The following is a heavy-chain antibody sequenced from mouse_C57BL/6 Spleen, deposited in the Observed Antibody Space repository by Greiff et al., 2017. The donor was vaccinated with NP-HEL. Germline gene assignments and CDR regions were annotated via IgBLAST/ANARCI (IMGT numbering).Heavy chain of an antibody. CDR2: ISGGGGNT. CDR1: GFTFSSYT. V-gene: IGHV5-9*01. J-gene: IGHJ2*01. Sequence: DVHLVESGGGLVKPGGSLKLSCAASGFTFSSYTMSWVRQTPEKRLEWVATISGGGGNTYYPDSVKGRFTISRDNAKNTLYLQMSSLRSEDTALYYCARITTVVRYFDYWGQGTTLTVSS. D-gene: IGHD1-1*01. CDR3: ARITTVVRYFDY.